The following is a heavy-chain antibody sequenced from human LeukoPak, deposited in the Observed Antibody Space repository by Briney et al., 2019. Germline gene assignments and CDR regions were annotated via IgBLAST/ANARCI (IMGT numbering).Heavy chain of an antibody. CDR3: ARGDFFDTSDKDY. V-gene: IGHV1-8*03. Sequence: ASVKVSCKASGYTFINYDISWVRQATGQALEWMGWMNPNSGNTGYAQKFQGRVTITRDTSISTAYMELSSLRSDDTAVYYCARGDFFDTSDKDYWGQGTLVTVSS. CDR1: GYTFINYD. D-gene: IGHD3-22*01. J-gene: IGHJ4*02. CDR2: MNPNSGNT.